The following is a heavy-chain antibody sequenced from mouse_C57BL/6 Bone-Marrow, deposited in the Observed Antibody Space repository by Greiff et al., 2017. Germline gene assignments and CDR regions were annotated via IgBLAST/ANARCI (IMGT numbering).Heavy chain of an antibody. CDR1: GYTFTDYY. CDR3: ARDGDYGTEDY. J-gene: IGHJ2*01. CDR2: INPNNGGT. V-gene: IGHV1-26*01. D-gene: IGHD2-13*01. Sequence: EVQLQQSGPELVKPGASVKISCKASGYTFTDYYMNWVKQSHGKSLEWIGDINPNNGGTSYNQKFKGKATLTVDKSSSTAYMELRSLTSEDSAVYYCARDGDYGTEDYWGQGTTLTVAS.